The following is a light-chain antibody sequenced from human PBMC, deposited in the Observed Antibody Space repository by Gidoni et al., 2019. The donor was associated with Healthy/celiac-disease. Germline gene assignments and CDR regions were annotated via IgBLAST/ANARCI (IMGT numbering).Light chain of an antibody. V-gene: IGKV3-11*01. CDR1: QSVSSY. CDR2: DAS. Sequence: ELVLPQPPATLPLSPGERATLPCRTSQSVSSYLAWYQQQPIHPTRLLIYDASNRATGIPARFSGSGSRTDFTLTISSLEPKDFAVYYCQRRSTFGQGTKVEIK. CDR3: QRRST. J-gene: IGKJ1*01.